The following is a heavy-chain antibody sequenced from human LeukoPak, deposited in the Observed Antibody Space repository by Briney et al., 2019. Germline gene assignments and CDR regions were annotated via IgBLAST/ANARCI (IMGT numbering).Heavy chain of an antibody. J-gene: IGHJ4*02. V-gene: IGHV4-31*03. CDR1: GGSISSGGYY. CDR2: IYYSGST. CDR3: ARTASAGGLSSGAV. Sequence: EPSETLSLTCTVSGGSISSGGYYWSWIRQHPGKGLEWIGYIYYSGSTYYNPSLKSRVTISVDTSKNQFSLKLSSVTAADTAVYYCARTASAGGLSSGAVWGQGTLVTVSS. D-gene: IGHD6-19*01.